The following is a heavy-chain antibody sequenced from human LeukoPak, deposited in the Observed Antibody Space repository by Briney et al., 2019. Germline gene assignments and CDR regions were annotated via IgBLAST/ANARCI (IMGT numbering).Heavy chain of an antibody. D-gene: IGHD6-19*01. CDR1: GFTFSSYW. J-gene: IGHJ4*02. CDR2: INSDGSST. CDR3: ARVRGGWLPQG. V-gene: IGHV3-74*01. Sequence: GGSLRLSCAASGFTFSSYWMHWVRQAPGKGLVWVSRINSDGSSTSYADSVKGRFTISRDNAKNTLYLQMNSLRAKDTAVYYCARVRGGWLPQGWGQGTLVTVSS.